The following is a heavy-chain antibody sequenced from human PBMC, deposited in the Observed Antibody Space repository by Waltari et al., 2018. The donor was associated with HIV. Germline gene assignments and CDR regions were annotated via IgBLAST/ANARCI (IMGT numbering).Heavy chain of an antibody. J-gene: IGHJ6*02. CDR3: ARVTTVTGDSYFYYGMDV. CDR2: INPNSGGT. D-gene: IGHD4-17*01. CDR1: GYTFSGYY. V-gene: IGHV1-2*06. Sequence: QVQLVQSGAEVRKPGASVKVSCKASGYTFSGYYWHWVRQAPGQGLEWMGRINPNSGGTNYAQKFQARVTMTRDTSIGAAYMELSSLRPNDTAVYYCARVTTVTGDSYFYYGMDVWGQGTTVTVSS.